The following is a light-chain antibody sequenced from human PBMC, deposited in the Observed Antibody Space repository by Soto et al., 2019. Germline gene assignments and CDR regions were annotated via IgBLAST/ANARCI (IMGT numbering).Light chain of an antibody. CDR3: SSSTSAYTFV. V-gene: IGLV2-14*01. Sequence: QSVLAQPASVSGSPGQSIAISCTGTSSDVGGYNYVSWYQQHPGKAPKLLISEVSIRPSGVSDRFSGSKSGSTASLTISGLQTEDEADYYCSSSTSAYTFVFGSGTKVTVL. CDR1: SSDVGGYNY. CDR2: EVS. J-gene: IGLJ1*01.